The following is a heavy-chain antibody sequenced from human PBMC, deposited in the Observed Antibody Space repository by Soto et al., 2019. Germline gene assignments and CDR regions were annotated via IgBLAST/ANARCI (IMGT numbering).Heavy chain of an antibody. Sequence: AASVKVSCQASGGTFSSYAISWVRQAPGQGLEWMGGIIPIFGAANYAQKFQGRVTITADESTSTAYMELSSLRSEDTAVYYCARDSGEVYGGNIGYWGQGTLVTVSS. V-gene: IGHV1-69*13. CDR1: GGTFSSYA. CDR2: IIPIFGAA. J-gene: IGHJ4*02. D-gene: IGHD4-17*01. CDR3: ARDSGEVYGGNIGY.